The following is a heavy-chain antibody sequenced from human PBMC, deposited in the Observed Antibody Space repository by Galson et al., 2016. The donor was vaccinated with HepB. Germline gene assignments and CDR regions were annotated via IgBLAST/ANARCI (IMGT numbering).Heavy chain of an antibody. D-gene: IGHD3-9*01. CDR2: SKSKTDGGAI. V-gene: IGHV3-15*01. Sequence: SLRLSCAASGFSFSTAWMTWVRQAPGKGLEWIGRSKSKTDGGAIDYAAPVRGRFTISGDDSRDTLFLQMNSLKFEDTAVYYCTVCGLTGDLDYWGRGTRVAVSS. CDR3: TVCGLTGDLDY. CDR1: GFSFSTAW. J-gene: IGHJ4*03.